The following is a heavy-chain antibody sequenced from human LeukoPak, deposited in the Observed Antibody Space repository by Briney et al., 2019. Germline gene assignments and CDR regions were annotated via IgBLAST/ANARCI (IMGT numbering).Heavy chain of an antibody. CDR1: SGSISTYY. V-gene: IGHV4-59*01. D-gene: IGHD4-17*01. CDR3: ARDLGYGDPFDY. J-gene: IGHJ4*02. CDR2: IFYSGST. Sequence: PSETLSLTCTVSSGSISTYYWNWIRQPPGKGLEWIGYIFYSGSTNYNPSLKSRVTISVDTSKNHFSLRLSSVTAADTAVYYCARDLGYGDPFDYWGQGTLVTVSS.